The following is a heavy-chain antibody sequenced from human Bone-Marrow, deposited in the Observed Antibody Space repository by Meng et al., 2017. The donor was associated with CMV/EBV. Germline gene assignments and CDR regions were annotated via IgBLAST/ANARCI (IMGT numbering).Heavy chain of an antibody. V-gene: IGHV3-23*01. CDR1: GFTFSNYA. D-gene: IGHD3-3*01. CDR3: AKDFWSGYSVFGRELDYYYGMDV. J-gene: IGHJ6*02. CDR2: ISGGGDST. Sequence: GESLKISCAASGFTFSNYAMSWVRQAPGKGLEWVSAISGGGDSTYYADSVKGRFTISRDNSKNTLYLQMNSLRAEDTAVYYCAKDFWSGYSVFGRELDYYYGMDVWGQGTTVTGSS.